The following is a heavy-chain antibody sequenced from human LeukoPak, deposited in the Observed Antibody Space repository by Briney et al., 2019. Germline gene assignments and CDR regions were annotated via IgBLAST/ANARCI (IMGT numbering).Heavy chain of an antibody. V-gene: IGHV3-23*01. J-gene: IGHJ4*02. Sequence: GGSLRPSCAASGFIFGSYAMSWVRQAPGKGLEWIATIRYSGSSTYYADSVKGRFTISRDSSKNTLSLQMNSMRAEDTAVYYCAKAPLDRYYFDYWGQGTLVTVTS. CDR2: IRYSGSST. CDR1: GFIFGSYA. CDR3: AKAPLDRYYFDY.